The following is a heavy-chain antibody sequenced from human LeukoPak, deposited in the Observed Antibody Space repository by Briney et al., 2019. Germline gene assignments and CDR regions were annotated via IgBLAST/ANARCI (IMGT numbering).Heavy chain of an antibody. D-gene: IGHD3-10*01. V-gene: IGHV4-61*02. CDR1: GGSISSGSYY. Sequence: SETLSLTCTVSGGSISSGSYYWSWIRQPAGKGLEWIGRIYTSGSTNYNPSLKSRVTISVDTSKNQFSLKLSSVTAADTAVYYCARHASKGSGSYFTKRYGRPWAFDIWGQGTMVTVSS. CDR2: IYTSGST. J-gene: IGHJ3*02. CDR3: ARHASKGSGSYFTKRYGRPWAFDI.